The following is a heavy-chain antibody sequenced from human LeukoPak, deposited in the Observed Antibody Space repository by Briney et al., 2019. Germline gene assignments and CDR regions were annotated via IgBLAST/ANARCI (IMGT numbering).Heavy chain of an antibody. Sequence: PGGSLRLSCAASGFSFSTSTTHWVRQAPGKGLECVAVILYDGIKKFYADSVKGRFNISRDNSKNTLYLQMNSLRTEDTAVYYCARESGVAPTSAPDYWGQGTLVTVSS. CDR2: ILYDGIKK. CDR1: GFSFSTST. CDR3: ARESGVAPTSAPDY. D-gene: IGHD2-15*01. V-gene: IGHV3-30-3*01. J-gene: IGHJ4*02.